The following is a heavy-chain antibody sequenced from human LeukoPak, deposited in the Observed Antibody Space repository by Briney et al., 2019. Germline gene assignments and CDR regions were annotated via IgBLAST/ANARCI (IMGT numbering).Heavy chain of an antibody. CDR3: AREGGNYYESSFDI. Sequence: ASVKVSCKASGYTFTSYYMHWVRQAPAQGLEWMGIINPSGGSTNYAQKFQGRVTTTRDTSTSTVYMELSSLRSEDTAVYYCAREGGNYYESSFDIWGQGTMVTVSS. CDR2: INPSGGST. V-gene: IGHV1-46*01. J-gene: IGHJ3*02. CDR1: GYTFTSYY. D-gene: IGHD1-26*01.